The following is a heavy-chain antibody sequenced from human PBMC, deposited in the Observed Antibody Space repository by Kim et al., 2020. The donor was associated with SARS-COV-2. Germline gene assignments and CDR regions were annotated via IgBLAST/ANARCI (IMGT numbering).Heavy chain of an antibody. V-gene: IGHV3-11*05. D-gene: IGHD3-22*01. CDR2: ISSSSSYT. J-gene: IGHJ3*02. CDR3: ARDSSGLDAFDI. CDR1: GFTFGDYY. Sequence: GGSLRLSCVASGFTFGDYYMGWFRLPPGKRLEWVSYISSSSSYTRDVESVRGRFTISRDNARSSLYLDMNNLRAEDTATYYCARDSSGLDAFDIWGQGT.